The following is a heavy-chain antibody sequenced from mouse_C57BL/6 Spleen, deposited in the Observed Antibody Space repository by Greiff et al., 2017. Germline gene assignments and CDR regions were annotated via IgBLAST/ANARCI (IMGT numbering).Heavy chain of an antibody. J-gene: IGHJ3*01. CDR1: GYTFTDYN. D-gene: IGHD1-1*01. CDR3: ARRPYYGSSPWFAY. V-gene: IGHV1-22*01. Sequence: EVQLQQSGPELVKPGASVKMSCKASGYTFTDYNMHWVKQSHGKSLEWIGYINPNNGGTSYNQKFKGKATLTVNKSSSTAYMELRSLTSEDSAVYYCARRPYYGSSPWFAYWGQGTLVTVSA. CDR2: INPNNGGT.